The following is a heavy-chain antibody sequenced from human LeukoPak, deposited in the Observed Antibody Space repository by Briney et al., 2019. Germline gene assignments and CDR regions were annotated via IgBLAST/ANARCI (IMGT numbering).Heavy chain of an antibody. D-gene: IGHD3-9*01. V-gene: IGHV2-5*01. CDR2: IYWNDDK. CDR3: AHRRRGGILTGEFDY. Sequence: ESGPTLVNPTQTLTLTCTFSGFSLSTSGVGVGWIRQPPGKALEWLGLIYWNDDKRYSPSLKSRLTLTKGTSTNEVVFTLTNMDPVDTATYYCAHRRRGGILTGEFDYWAREPWSPSPQ. J-gene: IGHJ4*02. CDR1: GFSLSTSGVG.